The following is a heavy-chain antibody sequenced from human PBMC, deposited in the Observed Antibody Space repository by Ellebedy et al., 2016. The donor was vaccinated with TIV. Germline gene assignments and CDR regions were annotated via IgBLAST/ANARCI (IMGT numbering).Heavy chain of an antibody. J-gene: IGHJ4*02. CDR1: GFTFSSYA. Sequence: GESLKISCAASGFTFSSYAMHWVRQAPGKGLEWVAVISYDGSNKYYADSVKGRFTISRDNSKNTLYLQMNSLRAEDTAVYYCARVESRLLFYGDYRKLDYWGQGTLVTVSS. D-gene: IGHD4-17*01. V-gene: IGHV3-30-3*01. CDR3: ARVESRLLFYGDYRKLDY. CDR2: ISYDGSNK.